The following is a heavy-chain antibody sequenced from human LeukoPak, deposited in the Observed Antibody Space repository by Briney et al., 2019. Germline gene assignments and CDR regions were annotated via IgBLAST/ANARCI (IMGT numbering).Heavy chain of an antibody. D-gene: IGHD1-14*01. Sequence: SETLSLTCSVSGGSVSSYYWSWMRQSPGKGLEWIGYIHNSGRTNYNPSLKSRVTGFVDTSKNQVSLRLSSVTAADTAVYYCARHGTISSESYFDYWGQGALVTVSS. V-gene: IGHV4-59*08. CDR3: ARHGTISSESYFDY. J-gene: IGHJ4*02. CDR1: GGSVSSYY. CDR2: IHNSGRT.